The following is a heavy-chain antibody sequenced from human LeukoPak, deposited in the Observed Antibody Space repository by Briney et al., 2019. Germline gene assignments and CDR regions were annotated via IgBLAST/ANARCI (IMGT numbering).Heavy chain of an antibody. Sequence: SETLSLTCAVSGGSISSTNWWSWVRQSPEKGLEWIGEVYHSGSTYYNPSLKSRVTISVDTSKNQFSLKLSSVTAADTAVYYCARRLAIFGVVKRAFDIWGQGTMVTVSS. CDR2: VYHSGST. V-gene: IGHV4-4*02. D-gene: IGHD3-3*01. J-gene: IGHJ3*02. CDR1: GGSISSTNW. CDR3: ARRLAIFGVVKRAFDI.